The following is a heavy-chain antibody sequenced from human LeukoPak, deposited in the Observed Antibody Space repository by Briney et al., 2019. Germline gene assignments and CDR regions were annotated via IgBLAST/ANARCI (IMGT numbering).Heavy chain of an antibody. D-gene: IGHD5-12*01. V-gene: IGHV1-18*01. CDR3: ARDLRSGYDLMSKYYFDY. CDR2: ISAYNGNT. Sequence: GASVKVSCKASGYTFTSYGISWVRQAPGQGLEWMGWISAYNGNTNYAQKLQGRVTMTTDTSTSTAYMELRSLRSDDTAVYYCARDLRSGYDLMSKYYFDYWGQGTLVTVSS. J-gene: IGHJ4*02. CDR1: GYTFTSYG.